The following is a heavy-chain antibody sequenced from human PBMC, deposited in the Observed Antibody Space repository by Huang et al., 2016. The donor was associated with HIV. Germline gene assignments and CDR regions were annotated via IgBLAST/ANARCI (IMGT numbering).Heavy chain of an antibody. Sequence: QLQLQESGPGLVKPTETLSLTCTVSGGSFSSSYYYWGCIRQPPGKGLEWIGTVYSLGRTYYNPARKSRVAISAHTSNNQFSLRLSSVTAADTAVYYCARRQGYCSGGRCYTSFDPWGQGILVTVSS. CDR1: GGSFSSSYYY. CDR2: VYSLGRT. CDR3: ARRQGYCSGGRCYTSFDP. D-gene: IGHD2-15*01. V-gene: IGHV4-39*01. J-gene: IGHJ5*02.